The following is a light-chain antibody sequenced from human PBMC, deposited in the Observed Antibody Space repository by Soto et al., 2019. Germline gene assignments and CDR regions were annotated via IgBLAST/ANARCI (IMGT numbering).Light chain of an antibody. CDR2: DAS. V-gene: IGKV1-5*01. CDR1: QSISSW. CDR3: QQYNSYSSWT. Sequence: DIQMTQSPSTLSGSVGDRVTITCRASQSISSWLAWYQQKPGRSPTLLIYDASTLETGVPSRFSGSGSGTQFTLTISSLQPDDFGTYYCQQYNSYSSWTFGHGTKVDIK. J-gene: IGKJ1*01.